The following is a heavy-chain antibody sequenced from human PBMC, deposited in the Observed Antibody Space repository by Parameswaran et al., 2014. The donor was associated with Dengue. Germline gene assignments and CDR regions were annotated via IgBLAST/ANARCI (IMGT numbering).Heavy chain of an antibody. J-gene: IGHJ6*03. CDR3: ARDFDSSSSFYWFYYMDV. D-gene: IGHD6-6*01. Sequence: VRQAPGKGLEWVSHISPSSETIFYADSVKGRFTISRDKAEDSLFLQMNSLRDEDTAIYYCARDFDSSSSFYWFYYMDVWGQGTTVTVSS. V-gene: IGHV3-48*02. CDR2: ISPSSETI.